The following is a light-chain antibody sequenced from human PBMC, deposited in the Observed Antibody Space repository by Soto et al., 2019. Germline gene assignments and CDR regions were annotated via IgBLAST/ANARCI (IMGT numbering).Light chain of an antibody. CDR3: QQRSSWIT. CDR2: DAS. CDR1: QSVSSY. V-gene: IGKV3-11*01. J-gene: IGKJ5*01. Sequence: EIVLTQSPATLSLSPGDRATLSCRASQSVSSYLAWYQQKPGQAPRLLIYDASNRATGIPARFSGSGSATDFTLTISSLEPEDFAVYYCQQRSSWITFGQGTRLEIK.